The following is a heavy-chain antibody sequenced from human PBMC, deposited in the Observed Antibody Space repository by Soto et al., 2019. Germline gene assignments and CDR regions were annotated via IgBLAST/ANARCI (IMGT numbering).Heavy chain of an antibody. V-gene: IGHV6-1*01. CDR2: TYYRSKWYN. CDR3: ARGGSYDVSRNFDY. Sequence: PSQTLSLTCAISGDSGSSNRATWNWIRQSPSRGLEWLGRTYYRSKWYNDYAVSVKSRVTINPDTSKNQFSLQLNSVTPEDTAVYYCARGGSYDVSRNFDYWGQGTLVTVSS. D-gene: IGHD5-12*01. CDR1: GDSGSSNRAT. J-gene: IGHJ4*02.